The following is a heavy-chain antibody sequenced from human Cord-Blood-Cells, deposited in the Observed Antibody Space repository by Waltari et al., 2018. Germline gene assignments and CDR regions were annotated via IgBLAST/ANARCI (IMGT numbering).Heavy chain of an antibody. CDR3: ARVSTGEYFAFDI. J-gene: IGHJ3*02. CDR2: IKQDGSEK. CDR1: GFTFSSYW. D-gene: IGHD7-27*01. V-gene: IGHV3-7*01. Sequence: EVQLVESGGGLVQPGGSLRLSCAASGFTFSSYWMSWVSQAPGKGLEWVANIKQDGSEKYYVDSVKGRFTISRDNAKNSLYLQMNSLRAEDTAVYYCARVSTGEYFAFDIWGQGTMVTVSS.